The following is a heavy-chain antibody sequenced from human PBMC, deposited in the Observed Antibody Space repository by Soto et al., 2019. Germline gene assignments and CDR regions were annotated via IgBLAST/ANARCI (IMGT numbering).Heavy chain of an antibody. CDR3: ARERSSSWYYYYGMDV. D-gene: IGHD6-13*01. Sequence: GGSLRLSCAASGFTFSSYGMHWVRQAPGKGLEWVAVIWYDGSNKYYADSVKGRFTISRDNSKNTLYLQMNGLRAEDTAVYYCARERSSSWYYYYGMDVWGQGTTVTVSS. CDR1: GFTFSSYG. J-gene: IGHJ6*02. V-gene: IGHV3-33*01. CDR2: IWYDGSNK.